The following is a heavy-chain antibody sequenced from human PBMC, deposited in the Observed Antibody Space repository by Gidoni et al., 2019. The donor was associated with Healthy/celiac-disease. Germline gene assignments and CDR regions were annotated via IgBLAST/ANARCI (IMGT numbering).Heavy chain of an antibody. CDR3: AREAYYYDSSGYYYDY. J-gene: IGHJ4*02. CDR2: IYYSGST. D-gene: IGHD3-22*01. Sequence: QVQLQESGPGLVKPSETLSPTCTVPGGSISSYYWSWIRQPPGKGLEWIGYIYYSGSTNYNPSLKSRVTISVDTSKNQFSLKLSSVTAADTAVYYCAREAYYYDSSGYYYDYWGQGTLVTVSS. V-gene: IGHV4-59*01. CDR1: GGSISSYY.